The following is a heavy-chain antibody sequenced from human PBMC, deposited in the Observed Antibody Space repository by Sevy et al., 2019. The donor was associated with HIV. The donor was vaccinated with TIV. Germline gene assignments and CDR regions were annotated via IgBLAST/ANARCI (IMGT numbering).Heavy chain of an antibody. J-gene: IGHJ4*02. Sequence: GGSLRLSCTASGFTFSNAWKTWVRQAPGKGLEWVGRIESKTDGGTTDYPAPVKGRFTISRDDSKNTLYLQMNSLKTEDTAVYFCTTEYPSGPLDYWGQGTLVTVSS. CDR2: IESKTDGGTT. CDR1: GFTFSNAW. V-gene: IGHV3-15*04. CDR3: TTEYPSGPLDY.